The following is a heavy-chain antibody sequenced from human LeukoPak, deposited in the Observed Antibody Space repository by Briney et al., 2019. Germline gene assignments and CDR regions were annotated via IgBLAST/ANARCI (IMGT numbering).Heavy chain of an antibody. D-gene: IGHD3-22*01. CDR3: ARAYIYYGSSGYLFDY. CDR1: GGSFSGYY. V-gene: IGHV4-34*01. Sequence: KSSETLSLTCAVYGGSFSGYYWSWIRQPPGKGLEWIGEINHSGSTNYNPSLKSRVTISVDTSKNQFSLKLSSVTAADTAVYYCARAYIYYGSSGYLFDYWGQGTLVTVSS. CDR2: INHSGST. J-gene: IGHJ4*02.